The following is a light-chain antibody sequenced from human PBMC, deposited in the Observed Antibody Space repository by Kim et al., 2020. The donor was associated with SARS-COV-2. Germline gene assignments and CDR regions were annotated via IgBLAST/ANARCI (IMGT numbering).Light chain of an antibody. CDR3: LQDHNYPRT. CDR2: AIS. V-gene: IGKV1-6*01. CDR1: QGIRNR. J-gene: IGKJ1*01. Sequence: AIQMTQSPSSLSAFVGDRVTITCRAGQGIRNRVGWYQQIPGKAPKLLIYAISTLQTGVPPRFSGSGSDTDFTLTISNLQPADSATYCCLQDHNYPRTFGQGAKVDIK.